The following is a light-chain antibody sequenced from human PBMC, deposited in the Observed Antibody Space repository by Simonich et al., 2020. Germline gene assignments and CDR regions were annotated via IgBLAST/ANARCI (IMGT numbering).Light chain of an antibody. CDR3: QSYDSSIWV. V-gene: IGLV6-57*03. CDR2: DDN. J-gene: IGLJ3*02. Sequence: NFMLTQPHSVSESPGKTVTISCTRSSGSIASNYVQWYQQRPGSAPTTVIYDDNQRPSGVPDRFSGSIDSSSNSASLTISGLKTEDEADYYCQSYDSSIWVFGGGTKLTVL. CDR1: SGSIASNY.